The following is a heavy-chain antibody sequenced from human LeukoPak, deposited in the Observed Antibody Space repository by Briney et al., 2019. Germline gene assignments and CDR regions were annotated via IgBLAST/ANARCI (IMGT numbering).Heavy chain of an antibody. Sequence: SETLSLTCTVSGGSISSYYWSWIRQPPGKGLEWIGEINHSGSTNYNPSLKSRVTISVDTSKNQFSLRLSSVTAADTAVYYCARGRGSGGSCYAYWGQGTLVTVSS. V-gene: IGHV4-34*01. CDR2: INHSGST. CDR3: ARGRGSGGSCYAY. D-gene: IGHD2-15*01. CDR1: GGSISSYY. J-gene: IGHJ4*02.